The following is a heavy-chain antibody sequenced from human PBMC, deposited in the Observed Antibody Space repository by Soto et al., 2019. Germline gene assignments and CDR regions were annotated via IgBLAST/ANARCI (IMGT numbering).Heavy chain of an antibody. CDR1: GYTFTSYY. Sequence: ASVKVSCKASGYTFTSYYMHWVRQAPGQGLEWMGVVNLSGGTTNYAQRFQGRVTMTRDTSTSTVYMELSSLRSEDTAVYYCAGDPVSFLAFYEDRADYWGQGTLVTVSS. J-gene: IGHJ4*02. D-gene: IGHD3-22*01. CDR3: AGDPVSFLAFYEDRADY. V-gene: IGHV1-46*03. CDR2: VNLSGGTT.